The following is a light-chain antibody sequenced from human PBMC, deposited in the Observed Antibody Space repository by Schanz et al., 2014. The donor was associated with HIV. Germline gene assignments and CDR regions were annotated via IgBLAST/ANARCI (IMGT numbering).Light chain of an antibody. Sequence: QSVLAQPPSASGTPGQGVTISCAGSTSNIGDNPVNWYQHVPGTAPKLLIYSDNQRPSEVTDRFSASKSGTSASLAISGLQSEDEADYFCATWDDRFKGPVFGAGTKLTVL. CDR1: TSNIGDNP. J-gene: IGLJ3*02. CDR2: SDN. V-gene: IGLV1-44*01. CDR3: ATWDDRFKGPV.